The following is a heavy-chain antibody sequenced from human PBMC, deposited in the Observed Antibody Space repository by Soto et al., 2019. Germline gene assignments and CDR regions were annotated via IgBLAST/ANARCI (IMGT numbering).Heavy chain of an antibody. CDR3: AGAYYDFWSGYYDYCYYYGMDV. Sequence: SETLSLTCAVYGGSFSGYYWSWIRQPPGKGLEWIGEINHSGSTNYNPSLKSRVTISVDTSKNQFSLKLSSVTAADTAVYYCAGAYYDFWSGYYDYCYYYGMDVWGQGTTVTVSS. J-gene: IGHJ6*02. D-gene: IGHD3-3*01. CDR2: INHSGST. V-gene: IGHV4-34*01. CDR1: GGSFSGYY.